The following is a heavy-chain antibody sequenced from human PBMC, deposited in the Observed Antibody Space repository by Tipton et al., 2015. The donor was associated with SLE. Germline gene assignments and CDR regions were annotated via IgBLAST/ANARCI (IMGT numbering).Heavy chain of an antibody. J-gene: IGHJ4*02. D-gene: IGHD4-17*01. V-gene: IGHV1-18*01. CDR2: ISAYLGST. CDR1: GYTFTSYG. Sequence: QLVQSGAEVKKPGASVKVSCKTSGYTFTSYGITWVRQAPGQGLEWMGWISAYLGSTNYAQKVQGRVTMTTDTSTSTAYLDLRSLRSDDTAVYYCARGSIGDPFDYWGQGTLVTVSS. CDR3: ARGSIGDPFDY.